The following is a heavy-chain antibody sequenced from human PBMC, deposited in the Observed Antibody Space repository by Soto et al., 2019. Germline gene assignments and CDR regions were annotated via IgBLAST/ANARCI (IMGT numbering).Heavy chain of an antibody. D-gene: IGHD3-10*01. J-gene: IGHJ4*02. CDR2: INHSGST. V-gene: IGHV4-34*01. Sequence: QVQLQQWGAGLLKPSETLSLTCAVYGGSFSGYHWSWIRQPPGKGLEWIGEINHSGSTNYNPSLKSRVTISVDTSKNQFSLKLSSVTAADTAVYYCARVRRYYGSGSYYNDYWGQGTLVTVSS. CDR1: GGSFSGYH. CDR3: ARVRRYYGSGSYYNDY.